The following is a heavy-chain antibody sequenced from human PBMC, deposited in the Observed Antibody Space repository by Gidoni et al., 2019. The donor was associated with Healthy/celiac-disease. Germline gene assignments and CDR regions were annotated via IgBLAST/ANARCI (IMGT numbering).Heavy chain of an antibody. CDR1: GYTFTSYY. V-gene: IGHV1-46*03. CDR2: INPSGGST. J-gene: IGHJ3*02. CDR3: ARDVERGLYDYVWGSAFDI. Sequence: QVQLVQSGAEVKKPGASVKVSCKASGYTFTSYYMHWVRQAPGQGLEWMGIINPSGGSTSYAQKFQGRVTMTRDTSTSTVYMELSSLRSEDTAVYYCARDVERGLYDYVWGSAFDIWGQGTMVTVSS. D-gene: IGHD3-16*01.